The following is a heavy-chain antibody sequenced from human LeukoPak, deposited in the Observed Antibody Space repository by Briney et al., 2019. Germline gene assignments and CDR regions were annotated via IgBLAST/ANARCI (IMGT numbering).Heavy chain of an antibody. CDR2: INTYNGNT. V-gene: IGHV1-18*01. J-gene: IGHJ4*02. CDR3: ARGGLGGYATH. D-gene: IGHD5-12*01. CDR1: GSTFTNYA. Sequence: ASVKVSCKASGSTFTNYAITWVRQAPGQGLEWMGWINTYNGNTNYAQKLQGRVTMTTDTSTSTAYMELRSLRSDDTAVYYCARGGLGGYATHWDQGTLVTVSS.